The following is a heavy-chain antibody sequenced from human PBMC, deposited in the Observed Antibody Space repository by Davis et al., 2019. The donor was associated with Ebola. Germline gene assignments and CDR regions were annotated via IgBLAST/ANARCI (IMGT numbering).Heavy chain of an antibody. CDR3: ARTLGSPHSRFDS. Sequence: GESLKISCAASGFTFSNYWMHWVRQAPGKGLVWVSHINSDGGSTAYADSVKGRFTISRDNAKNTLYLQMNSLRAEDTAVYYCARTLGSPHSRFDSWGQGTLVTVSS. D-gene: IGHD3-16*01. CDR2: INSDGGST. J-gene: IGHJ4*02. V-gene: IGHV3-74*01. CDR1: GFTFSNYW.